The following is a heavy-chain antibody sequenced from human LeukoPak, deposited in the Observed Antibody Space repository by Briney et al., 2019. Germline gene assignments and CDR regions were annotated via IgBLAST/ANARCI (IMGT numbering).Heavy chain of an antibody. V-gene: IGHV3-15*01. J-gene: IGHJ4*02. CDR3: TTGLAF. D-gene: IGHD2-21*01. CDR1: GFTFTYAW. Sequence: GGSLRLSCAASGFTFTYAWMSWVRQAPGKGLEWVGRINTKSDGGTIDYAAPLKGRFTISRDDSKNTVFLQMNSLKSEDTAVYYCTTGLAFWGQGTLVTASS. CDR2: INTKSDGGTI.